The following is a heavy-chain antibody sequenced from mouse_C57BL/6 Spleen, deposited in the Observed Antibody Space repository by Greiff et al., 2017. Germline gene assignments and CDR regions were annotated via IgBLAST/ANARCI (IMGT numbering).Heavy chain of an antibody. CDR1: GYTFTDYE. D-gene: IGHD4-1*01. Sequence: QVQLQQSGAELVRPGASVTLSCKASGYTFTDYEMHWVKQTPVHGLEWIGAIDPETGGTAYNQKFKGKAILTADKSSSPAYMELRSLTSEDSAVYYCARWGNWSYFDYRGQGTTLTVSS. CDR3: ARWGNWSYFDY. CDR2: IDPETGGT. V-gene: IGHV1-15*01. J-gene: IGHJ2*01.